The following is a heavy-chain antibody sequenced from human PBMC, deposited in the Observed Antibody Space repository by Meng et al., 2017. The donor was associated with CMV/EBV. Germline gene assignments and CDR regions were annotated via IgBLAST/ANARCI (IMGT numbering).Heavy chain of an antibody. CDR3: ARLSGSGTTSTGYHYAFDS. Sequence: AQSQEADPGLLRSHHPPALTCSFSGGSISSGDSYGSWIRQPPGKGLEWIGYIYYSGTTYYNPSLESRVTIPVDTSKNQFSLNLSSVTAADTAVYYCARLSGSGTTSTGYHYAFDSWGQGTLVTVSS. D-gene: IGHD3-22*01. CDR1: GGSISSGDSY. J-gene: IGHJ4*02. CDR2: IYYSGTT. V-gene: IGHV4-30-4*08.